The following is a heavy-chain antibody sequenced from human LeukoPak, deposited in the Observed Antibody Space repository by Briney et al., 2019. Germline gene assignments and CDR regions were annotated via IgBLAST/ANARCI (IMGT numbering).Heavy chain of an antibody. Sequence: SVKVSCKASGGTFSSYAISWVRQAPGQGLEWMGGIIPIFGTANYAQKFQGRVTITADESTSTAYMELSSLRSEDTAVYYCARNGLQYLTPYYYMDVWGKGTTVTVSS. CDR3: ARNGLQYLTPYYYMDV. CDR2: IIPIFGTA. J-gene: IGHJ6*03. D-gene: IGHD4-11*01. CDR1: GGTFSSYA. V-gene: IGHV1-69*13.